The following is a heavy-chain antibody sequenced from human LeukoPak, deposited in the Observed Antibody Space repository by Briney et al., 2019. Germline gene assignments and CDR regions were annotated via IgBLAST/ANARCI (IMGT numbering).Heavy chain of an antibody. CDR2: IYYSGNT. Sequence: SETLSLTCTVSGGSTSSSSYYWGWIRQPPGKGLEWIGSIYYSGNTYHNPTLKSRVTISVDTSKNQFSLKLSSVTAADTAVYYCARHRSNNWYTNFQHWGQGTLVTVSS. D-gene: IGHD1-1*01. V-gene: IGHV4-39*01. CDR1: GGSTSSSSYY. CDR3: ARHRSNNWYTNFQH. J-gene: IGHJ1*01.